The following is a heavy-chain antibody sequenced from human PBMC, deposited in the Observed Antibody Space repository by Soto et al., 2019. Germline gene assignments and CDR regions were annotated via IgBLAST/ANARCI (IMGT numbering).Heavy chain of an antibody. CDR3: ARSGEGCSSTSCYTRLYYYYYYGMDV. CDR2: VSNSGST. J-gene: IGHJ6*02. Sequence: PSETLSLTCTVSGGSVTSDIYYLGWIRQPPGKGLEWIGSVSNSGSTYYNPSLKSRVTISVDTSKNQFSLKLSSVTAADTAVYYCARSGEGCSSTSCYTRLYYYYYYGMDVWGQGTTVTVSS. V-gene: IGHV4-39*07. CDR1: GGSVTSDIYY. D-gene: IGHD2-2*02.